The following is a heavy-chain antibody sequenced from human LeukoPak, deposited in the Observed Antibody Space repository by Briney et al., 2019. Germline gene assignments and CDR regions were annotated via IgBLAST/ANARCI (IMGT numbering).Heavy chain of an antibody. Sequence: GGSLRLSCAASGFTFSTYWMSWVRQTPEKGLEFVANIKQDGSVKNYMDSLKGRSTISRDNARESLYQEINSLRADATAVYYCARDPESSAFDLWGQGALVTVSS. D-gene: IGHD5/OR15-5a*01. CDR3: ARDPESSAFDL. V-gene: IGHV3-7*01. J-gene: IGHJ4*02. CDR2: IKQDGSVK. CDR1: GFTFSTYW.